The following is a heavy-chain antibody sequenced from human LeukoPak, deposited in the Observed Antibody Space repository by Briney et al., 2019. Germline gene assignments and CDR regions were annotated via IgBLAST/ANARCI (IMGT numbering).Heavy chain of an antibody. CDR3: ARTLRFLEWLSLDDAFDI. Sequence: SETLSLTCTVSGGSISSGVYYWSWIRQHPGKGLEWIGYIYYSGSTYYNPSLKSRVTISVDTSKNQFSLKLSSVTAADTAVYYCARTLRFLEWLSLDDAFDIWGQGTMVTVSS. J-gene: IGHJ3*02. CDR2: IYYSGST. V-gene: IGHV4-31*03. D-gene: IGHD3-3*01. CDR1: GGSISSGVYY.